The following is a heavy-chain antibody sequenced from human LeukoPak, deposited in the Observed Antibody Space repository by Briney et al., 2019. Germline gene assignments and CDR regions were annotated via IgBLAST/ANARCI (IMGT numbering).Heavy chain of an antibody. V-gene: IGHV1-18*01. CDR2: ISAYNGNT. CDR1: GYTFTRYG. J-gene: IGHJ4*02. CDR3: ARLDLFDY. Sequence: VASVKVSCKASGYTFTRYGFSWLRQAPGQGPEWMGWISAYNGNTNYAQKFQGRVTITADESTSTAYMELSSLRSEDTAVYYCARLDLFDYWGQGTLVTVSS.